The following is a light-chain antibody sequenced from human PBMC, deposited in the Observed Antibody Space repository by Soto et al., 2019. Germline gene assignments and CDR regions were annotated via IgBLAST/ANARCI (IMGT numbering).Light chain of an antibody. CDR2: EVS. J-gene: IGLJ1*01. V-gene: IGLV2-8*01. Sequence: QSALTQPPSASGSPGQSVTISCTGTSSHIGTYDYVSWYQHLPDKAPKLIIYEVSKRPSGVPDRFSGSKSGNTASLTVSGLQAEDEGDYYCCSYGGGNYFYVCGTGTKV. CDR3: CSYGGGNYFYV. CDR1: SSHIGTYDY.